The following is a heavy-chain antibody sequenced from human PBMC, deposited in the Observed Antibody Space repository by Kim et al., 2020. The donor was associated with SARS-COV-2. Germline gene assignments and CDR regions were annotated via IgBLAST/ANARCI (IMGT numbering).Heavy chain of an antibody. CDR3: ARGGNWLDP. V-gene: IGHV3-53*01. CDR1: GFTVSSNY. CDR2: LYAGGDA. J-gene: IGHJ5*02. D-gene: IGHD1-26*01. Sequence: GGSLRLSCAASGFTVSSNYMSWVRQAPGKGLEWVSILYAGGDAYYADSVKGRFTISRDNSKNTPYLQLNSRRAADTAVYYCARGGNWLDPRGQGNMVTVS.